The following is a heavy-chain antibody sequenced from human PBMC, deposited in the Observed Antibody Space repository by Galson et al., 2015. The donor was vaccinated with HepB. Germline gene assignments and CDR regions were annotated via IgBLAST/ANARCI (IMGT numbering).Heavy chain of an antibody. J-gene: IGHJ4*02. D-gene: IGHD3-10*01. V-gene: IGHV1-69*04. Sequence: SVKVSCKASGGTFSSYTISWVRQAPGQGLEWMGRIIPILGIANYAQKFQGRVTITADKSTSTAYMELSSLRSEDTAVYYCARDQRAGPDSLDYYGSGSYYFSYWGQGTLVTVSS. CDR3: ARDQRAGPDSLDYYGSGSYYFSY. CDR1: GGTFSSYT. CDR2: IIPILGIA.